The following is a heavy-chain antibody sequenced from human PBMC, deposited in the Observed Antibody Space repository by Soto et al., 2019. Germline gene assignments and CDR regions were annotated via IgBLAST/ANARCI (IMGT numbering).Heavy chain of an antibody. D-gene: IGHD3-10*01. CDR1: GGSISSGDYY. J-gene: IGHJ4*02. CDR2: IYYSGST. V-gene: IGHV4-30-4*01. Sequence: SETLSLTCTVSGGSISSGDYYWSWIRQPPGKGLEWIGYIYYSGSTYYNPSLKSRVTISVDTSKNQFSLKLSSVTAADTAVYYCASSYGSGKDLNFDYWGQGTLVTVSS. CDR3: ASSYGSGKDLNFDY.